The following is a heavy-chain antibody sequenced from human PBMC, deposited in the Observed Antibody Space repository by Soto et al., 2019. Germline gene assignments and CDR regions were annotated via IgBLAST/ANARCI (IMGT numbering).Heavy chain of an antibody. Sequence: SETLSLTCTVSGGSVTSYYWSWIRQPPGKGLEWIGDIYHSGITKYNPSLKGRVTISVDTSKNQFSLKLSSVTAADTAVYYCAREDHIVVYYFDYWGQGTLVTVSS. CDR1: GGSVTSYY. V-gene: IGHV4-59*02. CDR3: AREDHIVVYYFDY. J-gene: IGHJ4*02. D-gene: IGHD2-15*01. CDR2: IYHSGIT.